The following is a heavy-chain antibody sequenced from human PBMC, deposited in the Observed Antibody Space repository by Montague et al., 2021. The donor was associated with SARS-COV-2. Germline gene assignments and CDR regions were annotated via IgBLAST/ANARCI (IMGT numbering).Heavy chain of an antibody. CDR3: ARETGTTVSLDY. J-gene: IGHJ4*02. V-gene: IGHV2-70*11. D-gene: IGHD1-7*01. CDR2: IDWDDDK. CDR1: GFSLSTSGMC. Sequence: VTPTQTLTLTCTFSGFSLSTSGMCVSWIRQPPGKALEWLARIDWDDDKYYSTSLKTRLTISKDTSKNQVVLTMTNMDPVDTATYYCARETGTTVSLDYWGQGTLVTVSS.